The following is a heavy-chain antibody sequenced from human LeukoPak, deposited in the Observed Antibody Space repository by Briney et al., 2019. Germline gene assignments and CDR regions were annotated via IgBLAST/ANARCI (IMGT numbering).Heavy chain of an antibody. Sequence: ASVKVSCKASGYTFTSYYMHWVRQAPGQGLEWMGIINPSGGSTSYAQKFQGRVTMTRDTSTSTVYMELSSVTAADTAVYYCARALEWSELLDAFDIWGQGTMVTVSS. CDR3: ARALEWSELLDAFDI. V-gene: IGHV1-46*01. D-gene: IGHD3-3*01. J-gene: IGHJ3*02. CDR1: GYTFTSYY. CDR2: INPSGGST.